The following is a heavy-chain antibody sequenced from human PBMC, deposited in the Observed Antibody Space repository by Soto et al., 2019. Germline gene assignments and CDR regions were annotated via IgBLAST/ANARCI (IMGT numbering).Heavy chain of an antibody. CDR3: AMLGGWAGGSNDMDV. J-gene: IGHJ6*02. D-gene: IGHD6-19*01. V-gene: IGHV3-72*01. CDR1: GLIFSDYH. CDR2: IRRRANSYTT. Sequence: EVQLVESGGGLVQPGGSLRLSCAASGLIFSDYHMDWVRQAPGKGLEWVGRIRRRANSYTTEYAGSVKGRFTISRDDSKNTLHLQMNSLNTEDTAVYYCAMLGGWAGGSNDMDVWGQGTTVTVSS.